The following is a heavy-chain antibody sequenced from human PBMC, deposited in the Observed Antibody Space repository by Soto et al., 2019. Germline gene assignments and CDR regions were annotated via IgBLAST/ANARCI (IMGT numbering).Heavy chain of an antibody. V-gene: IGHV3-23*01. Sequence: EVQLLESGGGLVQPGGSLRLSCAASGFTFSSYAMSWVRQAPGKGLEWVSAISGSGGSTYYADSVKGRFTISRDNSKNTLYLQMNSLRAEDTAVYYCAKDAHAGIAARLYYYYGMDVWGQGTTVTVSS. CDR3: AKDAHAGIAARLYYYYGMDV. J-gene: IGHJ6*02. CDR2: ISGSGGST. CDR1: GFTFSSYA. D-gene: IGHD6-6*01.